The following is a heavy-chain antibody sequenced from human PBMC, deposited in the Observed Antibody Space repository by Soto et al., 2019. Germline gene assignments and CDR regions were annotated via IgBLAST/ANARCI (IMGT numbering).Heavy chain of an antibody. Sequence: ASVKVSCTASGYTFTSYDINWVRHATGQGLEWMGWMNPNSGNTGYAQKFQGRVTMTRNTSISTAYMELSRLRSEGTAVYYCASPASVWFGVFPPADYGMDVWGQGTTVTVS. CDR1: GYTFTSYD. CDR2: MNPNSGNT. J-gene: IGHJ6*02. CDR3: ASPASVWFGVFPPADYGMDV. V-gene: IGHV1-8*01. D-gene: IGHD3-10*01.